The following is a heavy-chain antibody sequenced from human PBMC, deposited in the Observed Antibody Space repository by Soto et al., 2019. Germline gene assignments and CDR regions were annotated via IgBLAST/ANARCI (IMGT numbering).Heavy chain of an antibody. J-gene: IGHJ3*02. CDR1: GFTVSSNY. V-gene: IGHV3-53*04. Sequence: EVQLVESGGGLVQPGGSLRLSCAASGFTVSSNYMSWVRQAPGKGLEWVSVIYSGGSTYYADSVKGRFTISRHNSKNTLYLQMNSLRAEDTAVYYCARQQLVHPDDAFDIWGQGTMVTVSS. D-gene: IGHD6-13*01. CDR3: ARQQLVHPDDAFDI. CDR2: IYSGGST.